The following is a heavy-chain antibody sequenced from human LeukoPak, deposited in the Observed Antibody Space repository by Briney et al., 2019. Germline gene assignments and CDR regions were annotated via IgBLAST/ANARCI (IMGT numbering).Heavy chain of an antibody. CDR3: AKAPVTTCSGAYCYPFDY. Sequence: GGSLRLSCAASGFTFSSYGMHWVRQTPGKGLEWVTFIRSDGSNKYYADSVKGRFTISRDNSKNTLYLQMNSLRAGDAAVYYCAKAPVTTCSGAYCYPFDYWSQGTLVTVSS. V-gene: IGHV3-30*02. CDR2: IRSDGSNK. D-gene: IGHD2-15*01. J-gene: IGHJ4*02. CDR1: GFTFSSYG.